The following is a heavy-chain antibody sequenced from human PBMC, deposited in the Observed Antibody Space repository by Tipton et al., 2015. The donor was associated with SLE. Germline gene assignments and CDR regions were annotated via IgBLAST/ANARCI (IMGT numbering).Heavy chain of an antibody. CDR1: GGSISGSPHY. D-gene: IGHD3-3*01. Sequence: TLSLTCSVSGGSISGSPHYWSWIRQPPGKGLEWIGDINHSGSANYNPSLKSRVTISVDTSKNQLSLKLSSVTAADTAVYYCARGPYYDFWSGLKDYGMDVWGQGTTVTVSS. CDR2: INHSGSA. J-gene: IGHJ6*02. CDR3: ARGPYYDFWSGLKDYGMDV. V-gene: IGHV4-34*01.